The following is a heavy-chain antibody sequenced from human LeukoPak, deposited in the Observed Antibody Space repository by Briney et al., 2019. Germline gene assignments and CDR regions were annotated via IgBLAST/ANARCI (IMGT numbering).Heavy chain of an antibody. CDR2: IYVGGTT. D-gene: IGHD2-15*01. V-gene: IGHV3-53*01. Sequence: GGSLRLSCEVSGFTVSNNYMSWVRQAPGKGLEWVSVIYVGGTTYYADSVKGRFSISRDNSKNPLHLQMNSLRAEDTAVYFCARVRCSEGKCNFFDYWGQGTLVTVSA. CDR3: ARVRCSEGKCNFFDY. CDR1: GFTVSNNY. J-gene: IGHJ4*02.